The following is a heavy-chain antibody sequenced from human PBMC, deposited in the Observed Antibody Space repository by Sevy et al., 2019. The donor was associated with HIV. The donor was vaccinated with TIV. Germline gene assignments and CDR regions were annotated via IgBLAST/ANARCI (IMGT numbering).Heavy chain of an antibody. CDR2: IKVDGSEK. CDR1: GFTFSRYW. V-gene: IGHV3-7*03. D-gene: IGHD2-2*01. Sequence: GGSLRLSCAASGFTFSRYWMSWVRQAPGKGLEWVANIKVDGSEKYYVDSVKGRFTISRDNAKNSLYLQMNSLRAEDTAVYYCARDCSSTRCLWGMDVWGQGTTFTVSS. CDR3: ARDCSSTRCLWGMDV. J-gene: IGHJ6*02.